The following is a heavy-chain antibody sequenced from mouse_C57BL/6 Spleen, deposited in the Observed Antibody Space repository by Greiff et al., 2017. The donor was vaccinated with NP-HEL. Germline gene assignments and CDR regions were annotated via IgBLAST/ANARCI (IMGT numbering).Heavy chain of an antibody. Sequence: EVQLQQSVAELVRPGASVKLSCTASGFNIKNTYMHWVKQRPEQGLEWIGRIDPANGNTKYAPKFQGKATRTADTSSNTADLQLSSLTSEDTAIYYCARGVNTTVVADWYFDVWGTGTTVTVSS. CDR2: IDPANGNT. D-gene: IGHD1-1*01. V-gene: IGHV14-3*01. CDR3: ARGVNTTVVADWYFDV. CDR1: GFNIKNTY. J-gene: IGHJ1*03.